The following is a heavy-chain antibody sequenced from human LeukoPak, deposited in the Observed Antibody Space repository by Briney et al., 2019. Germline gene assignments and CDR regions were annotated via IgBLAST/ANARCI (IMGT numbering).Heavy chain of an antibody. J-gene: IGHJ4*02. Sequence: ASVKVSCKASGYTFTSYYMHWVRQAPGQGLEWMGWINPNSGGTNYAQKFQGRVTMTRDTSISTAYMELSRLRSDDTAVFYCARVSGCGGDCYGWGQGTLVTVSS. CDR2: INPNSGGT. CDR3: ARVSGCGGDCYG. D-gene: IGHD2-21*01. CDR1: GYTFTSYY. V-gene: IGHV1-2*02.